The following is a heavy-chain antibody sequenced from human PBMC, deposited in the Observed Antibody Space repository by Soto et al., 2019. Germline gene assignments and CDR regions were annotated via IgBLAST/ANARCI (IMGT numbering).Heavy chain of an antibody. J-gene: IGHJ4*02. V-gene: IGHV1-24*01. Sequence: ASVKVSCKVSGYTLTELSMHWVRQAPGKGLEWMGGFDPEDGETIYAQKFQGRVTITRDTSASTAYMELSSLRSEDTAVYYCARGGEPIDYWGQGTLVTVSS. CDR2: FDPEDGET. D-gene: IGHD2-21*01. CDR3: ARGGEPIDY. CDR1: GYTLTELS.